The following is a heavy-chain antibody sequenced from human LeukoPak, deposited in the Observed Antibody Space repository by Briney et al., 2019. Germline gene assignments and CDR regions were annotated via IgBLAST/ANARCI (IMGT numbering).Heavy chain of an antibody. CDR3: ARGEDYDFWSGYAFDI. D-gene: IGHD3-3*01. CDR2: IYYSGST. J-gene: IGHJ3*02. CDR1: GGSISSYY. Sequence: SETLSLTCTVSGGSISSYYWSWIRQPPGKGLEWIGYIYYSGSTNYKPSLKSRVTISVDTSKNQFSLKLSSVTAADTAVYYCARGEDYDFWSGYAFDIWGQGTMVTVSS. V-gene: IGHV4-59*01.